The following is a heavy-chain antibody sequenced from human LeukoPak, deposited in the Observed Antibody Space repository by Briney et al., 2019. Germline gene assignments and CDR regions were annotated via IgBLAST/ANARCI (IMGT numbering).Heavy chain of an antibody. CDR1: GITFSNYA. Sequence: PGGSLRLSCAASGITFSNYAMHWVRQAPGKGLEWVGVISYDGTNIYYADSVKGRFTISRDNSKNTLYLQMNSLRAEDTAVYYCARGWGTWGQGTLVTVSS. CDR3: ARGWGT. J-gene: IGHJ5*02. V-gene: IGHV3-30*14. D-gene: IGHD7-27*01. CDR2: ISYDGTNI.